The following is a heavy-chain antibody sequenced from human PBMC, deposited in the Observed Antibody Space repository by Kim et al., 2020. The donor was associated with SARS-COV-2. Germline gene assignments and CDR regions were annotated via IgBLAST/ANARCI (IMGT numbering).Heavy chain of an antibody. CDR1: GFTFSSYG. Sequence: GGSLRLSCAASGFTFSSYGMHWVRQAPGKVLEWVAVIWYDGSNKYYADSVKGRFTISRDNSKNTLYLQMNSLRAEDTAVYYCARVGYYYDSSGSRSEYFQHWGQGTLGTVSS. D-gene: IGHD3-22*01. J-gene: IGHJ1*01. CDR2: IWYDGSNK. CDR3: ARVGYYYDSSGSRSEYFQH. V-gene: IGHV3-33*01.